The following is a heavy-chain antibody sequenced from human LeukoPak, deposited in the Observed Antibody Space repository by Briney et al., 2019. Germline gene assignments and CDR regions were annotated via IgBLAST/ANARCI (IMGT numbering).Heavy chain of an antibody. D-gene: IGHD3-10*01. Sequence: SETLSLTCAVYGGSFSGYYWSWIRQSPGKGLEWIGEINHSGSTNYNPSLKSRVTISVDTSKNQFSLKLSSVTAADTAVYYRARGHTGWFGDLFASGNTRYYFDYWGQGTLVTVSS. J-gene: IGHJ4*02. CDR3: ARGHTGWFGDLFASGNTRYYFDY. V-gene: IGHV4-34*01. CDR2: INHSGST. CDR1: GGSFSGYY.